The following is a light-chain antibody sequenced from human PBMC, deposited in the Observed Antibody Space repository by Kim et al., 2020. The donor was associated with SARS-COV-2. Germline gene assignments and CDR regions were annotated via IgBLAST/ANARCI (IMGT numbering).Light chain of an antibody. CDR3: QQSDNMYT. J-gene: IGKJ2*01. CDR1: QNIETY. Sequence: SAPVGARVTTTCRASQNIETYLNWYQQIPGKAPKLLIYTASSLHSGVPSRFSGSGSGTDFTLTISSLQAEDFASYYCQQSDNMYTFGQGTKLEIK. V-gene: IGKV1-39*01. CDR2: TAS.